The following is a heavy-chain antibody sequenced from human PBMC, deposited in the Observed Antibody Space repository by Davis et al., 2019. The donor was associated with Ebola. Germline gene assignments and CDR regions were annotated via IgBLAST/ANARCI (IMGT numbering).Heavy chain of an antibody. CDR1: GYSFTSYW. J-gene: IGHJ4*02. CDR3: ARMGKSYYDSLWDY. D-gene: IGHD3-10*01. CDR2: IDPSDSYT. V-gene: IGHV5-10-1*01. Sequence: PGGSLRLSCKSSGYSFTSYWISWVRQMPGKGLEWMGRIDPSDSYTNYSPSFQGHVTISADKSISTAYLQWSSLKASDTAMYYCARMGKSYYDSLWDYWGQGTLVTVSS.